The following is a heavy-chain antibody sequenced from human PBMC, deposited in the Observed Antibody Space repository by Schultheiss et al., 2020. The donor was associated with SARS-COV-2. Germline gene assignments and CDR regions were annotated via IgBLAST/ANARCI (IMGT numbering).Heavy chain of an antibody. D-gene: IGHD3-22*01. V-gene: IGHV3-30*02. CDR1: GFTFSSYA. CDR3: AKDGGPYDSSGYYFDY. Sequence: GGSLRLSCAASGFTFSSYAMHWVRQAPGKGLEWVAVIRYDGSNKYYADSVKGRFTISRDNSKNTLYLQMNSLRAEDTAVYYCAKDGGPYDSSGYYFDYWGQGTLVTVSS. J-gene: IGHJ4*02. CDR2: IRYDGSNK.